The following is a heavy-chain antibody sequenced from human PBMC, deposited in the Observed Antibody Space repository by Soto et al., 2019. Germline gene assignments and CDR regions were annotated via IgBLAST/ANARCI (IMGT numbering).Heavy chain of an antibody. CDR1: GGTFSNYG. D-gene: IGHD1-1*01. Sequence: SVKVSCKASGGTFSNYGITWVRQAPRQGLEWMGAILPMFGKTNYAQKFQGRVTIIADKSPDTVYLELSRLRADDTAVYFCARVVPIGTGYGMDVWGQGPRVTVSS. V-gene: IGHV1-69*06. CDR3: ARVVPIGTGYGMDV. CDR2: ILPMFGKT. J-gene: IGHJ6*02.